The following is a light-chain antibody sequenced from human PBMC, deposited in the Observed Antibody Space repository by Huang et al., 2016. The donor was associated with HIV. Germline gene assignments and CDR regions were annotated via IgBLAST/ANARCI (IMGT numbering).Light chain of an antibody. Sequence: QLTQSPPSLSASVGDTIIISCRASQDIGTSLAWYQQKTGRAPKLLISGSSTLQPGVPSRFSGDSAGTFFTLFITGLQPEDFATYYGQQLHTYPITFGQGTRLDIK. CDR2: GSS. CDR1: QDIGTS. J-gene: IGKJ5*01. CDR3: QQLHTYPIT. V-gene: IGKV1-13*02.